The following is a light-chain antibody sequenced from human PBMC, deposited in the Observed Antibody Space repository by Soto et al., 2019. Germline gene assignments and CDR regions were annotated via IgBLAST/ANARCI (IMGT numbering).Light chain of an antibody. CDR3: QQYGSSGT. V-gene: IGKV3-20*01. Sequence: EVVVTQSQDTLSLSPGETATLSCRASQSVSSSVAWYQHKPGQAPRLLIYGASSRATGIPDRFSGSGSGTDFTLTISRLEPEDFAVYYCQQYGSSGTFGQGTKVDI. CDR2: GAS. CDR1: QSVSSS. J-gene: IGKJ1*01.